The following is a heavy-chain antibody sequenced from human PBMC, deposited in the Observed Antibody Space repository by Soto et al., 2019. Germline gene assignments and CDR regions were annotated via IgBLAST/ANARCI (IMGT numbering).Heavy chain of an antibody. V-gene: IGHV3-30*04. J-gene: IGHJ3*02. CDR1: GFTFSSYA. CDR3: ARETLGIRAFDI. CDR2: ISYDGSNK. D-gene: IGHD7-27*01. Sequence: GGSLRLSCAASGFTFSSYAMHWVRQAPGKGLEWVAVISYDGSNKYYADSVKGRFTISRDNSKNTLYLQMNSLRAEDTAVYYCARETLGIRAFDIWGQGTMVTVSS.